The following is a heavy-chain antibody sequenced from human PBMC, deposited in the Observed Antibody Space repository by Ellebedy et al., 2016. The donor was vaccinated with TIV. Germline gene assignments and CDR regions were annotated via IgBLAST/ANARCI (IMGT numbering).Heavy chain of an antibody. Sequence: GESLKISCAASKFSFSDFYMAWIRQAPGTALECISYIDRTGRHTSYADSVKGRFTISRDNAENSLYLQMASLRVDDTAVYFCARGGPRRGLLWRDFDNWGQGTLVTVSS. V-gene: IGHV3-11*06. CDR1: KFSFSDFY. CDR3: ARGGPRRGLLWRDFDN. J-gene: IGHJ4*02. D-gene: IGHD1-14*01. CDR2: IDRTGRHT.